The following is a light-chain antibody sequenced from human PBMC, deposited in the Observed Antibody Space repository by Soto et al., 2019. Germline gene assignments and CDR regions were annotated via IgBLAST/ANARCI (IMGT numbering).Light chain of an antibody. V-gene: IGKV3D-20*02. CDR2: GTS. CDR1: ERIYSAY. CDR3: QQRSNWPRT. Sequence: PGERATLACRASERIYSAYLGWYQQKPGQAPRILIYGTSSRATGIPDRFSGSGPGTDFTLAISSLQPEDSATYYCQQRSNWPRTFGQGTKVDIK. J-gene: IGKJ1*01.